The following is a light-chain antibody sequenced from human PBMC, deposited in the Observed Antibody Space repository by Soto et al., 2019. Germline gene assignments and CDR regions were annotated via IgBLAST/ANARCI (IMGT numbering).Light chain of an antibody. CDR2: EVS. CDR3: FSYTSSGTYV. Sequence: SVLTQPASVSGSPGQSITISCTGTSSDVSGYNYVSWYQQHPGKAPKLMIYEVSNRPSGVSNRFSGSKSGNTASLTISGLQAEDETDYYCFSYTSSGTYVFGTGTKVTVL. J-gene: IGLJ1*01. CDR1: SSDVSGYNY. V-gene: IGLV2-14*01.